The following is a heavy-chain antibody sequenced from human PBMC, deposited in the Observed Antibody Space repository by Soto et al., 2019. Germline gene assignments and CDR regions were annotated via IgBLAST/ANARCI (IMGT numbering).Heavy chain of an antibody. J-gene: IGHJ6*02. D-gene: IGHD6-6*01. V-gene: IGHV3-30*18. CDR2: ISYDGSNK. CDR1: GFTFSSYG. Sequence: GGSLRLSCAASGFTFSSYGMHWVRQAPGKGLEGVAVISYDGSNKYYADSVKGRFTISRDNSKNTLYLQMNSLRAEDTAVYYCAKTARSYYYYYGMDVWGQGTTVTVSS. CDR3: AKTARSYYYYYGMDV.